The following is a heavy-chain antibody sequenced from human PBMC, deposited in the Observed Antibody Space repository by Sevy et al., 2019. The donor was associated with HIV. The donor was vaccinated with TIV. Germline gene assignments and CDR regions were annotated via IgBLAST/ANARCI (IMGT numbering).Heavy chain of an antibody. CDR2: ISGSGGST. D-gene: IGHD2-15*01. J-gene: IGHJ6*03. CDR1: GFTFSSYA. V-gene: IGHV3-23*01. CDR3: AKVLVGNYYMDV. Sequence: GGSLRLSCAASGFTFSSYAMSWVRQAPGKGLEWVSAISGSGGSTYYADSVKGRFTISRDNSKNTRYLQMNSLRAEDTAVYYCAKVLVGNYYMDVWGKGTTVTVSS.